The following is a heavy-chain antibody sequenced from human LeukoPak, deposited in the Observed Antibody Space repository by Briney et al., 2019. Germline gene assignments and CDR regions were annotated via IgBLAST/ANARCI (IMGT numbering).Heavy chain of an antibody. Sequence: GGSLRLSCAASGFTFSSYSMHWVRQAPGKGLEWVAFIRYDGSNKYYADSVKGRFTISRDNSKNTLYLQMNSLRAEDTAVYYCAKEDTAMKTLDYWGQGTLVTVSS. CDR1: GFTFSSYS. J-gene: IGHJ4*02. CDR2: IRYDGSNK. V-gene: IGHV3-30*02. D-gene: IGHD5-18*01. CDR3: AKEDTAMKTLDY.